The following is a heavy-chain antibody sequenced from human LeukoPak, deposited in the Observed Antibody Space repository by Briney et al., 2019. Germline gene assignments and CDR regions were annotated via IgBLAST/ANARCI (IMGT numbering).Heavy chain of an antibody. J-gene: IGHJ6*03. CDR2: IIPIFGTA. CDR1: GYTLTELS. CDR3: ARGGDLYDSSGHYYYYYMDV. V-gene: IGHV1-69*13. Sequence: SVKVSCKVSGYTLTELSIHWVRQAPGKGLEWMGGIIPIFGTANYAQKFQGRVTITADESTSTAYMELSSLRSEDTAVYYCARGGDLYDSSGHYYYYYMDVWGKGTTVTISS. D-gene: IGHD3-22*01.